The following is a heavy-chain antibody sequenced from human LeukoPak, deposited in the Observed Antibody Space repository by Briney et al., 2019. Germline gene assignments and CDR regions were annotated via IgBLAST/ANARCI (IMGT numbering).Heavy chain of an antibody. CDR3: ASECWAYGDYRCGGLDY. V-gene: IGHV3-30-3*01. CDR1: GFTFSSYA. J-gene: IGHJ4*02. D-gene: IGHD4-17*01. CDR2: ISYDGSNK. Sequence: QPGRSLRLSCAASGFTFSSYAMHWVRQAPGKGLEWVAVISYDGSNKYYADSVKGRFTISRDNSKNTLYLQMNSLRAEDTAVYYCASECWAYGDYRCGGLDYWGQGTLVTVSS.